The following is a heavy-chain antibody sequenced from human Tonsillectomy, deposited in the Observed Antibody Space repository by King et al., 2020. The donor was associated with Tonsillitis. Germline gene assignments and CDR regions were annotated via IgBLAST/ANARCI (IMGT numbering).Heavy chain of an antibody. CDR3: ARDSELWVGENDY. CDR1: GYTFTGYY. Sequence: VQLVQSGAEVKKPGASVKVSCKASGYTFTGYYMHWVRQAPGQGLEWLGWINPNSGGTNYAQKFQGRVTMTRDTSISTAYMELSRLRSDDPAVYYCARDSELWVGENDYWGQGTLVTVSS. D-gene: IGHD3-10*01. J-gene: IGHJ4*02. V-gene: IGHV1-2*02. CDR2: INPNSGGT.